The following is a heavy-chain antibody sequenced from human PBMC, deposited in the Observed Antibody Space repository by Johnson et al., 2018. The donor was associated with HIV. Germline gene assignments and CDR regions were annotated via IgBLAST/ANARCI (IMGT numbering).Heavy chain of an antibody. J-gene: IGHJ3*02. CDR2: ISYDGSNK. Sequence: QVQLVESGGGVVQPGRSLRLSCAASGFTFSSYAMHWVRQAPGKGLEWVAVISYDGSNKYYADSVKGRFTISRDNAKNSLYLQMNSLRAEDTALYYCARGAPWSGSDAFDIWGQGTMVTVSS. CDR1: GFTFSSYA. D-gene: IGHD3-3*01. V-gene: IGHV3-30*04. CDR3: ARGAPWSGSDAFDI.